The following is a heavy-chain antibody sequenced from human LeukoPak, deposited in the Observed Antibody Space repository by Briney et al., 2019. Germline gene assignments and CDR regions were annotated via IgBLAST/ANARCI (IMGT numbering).Heavy chain of an antibody. Sequence: GGSLRLSCAASGFTFSSYSMNWVRQAPGKGLEWVSSISSSSSYIYYADSVKGRFSIPRDNAKNSLYMKMNSLRAEDTAVYYCARGYDFWSGYLDGENWFDPWGQGTLVTVSS. D-gene: IGHD3-3*01. V-gene: IGHV3-21*01. CDR2: ISSSSSYI. CDR1: GFTFSSYS. CDR3: ARGYDFWSGYLDGENWFDP. J-gene: IGHJ5*02.